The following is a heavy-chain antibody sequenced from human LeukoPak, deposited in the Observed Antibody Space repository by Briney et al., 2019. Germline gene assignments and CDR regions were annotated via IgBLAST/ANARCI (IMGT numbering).Heavy chain of an antibody. J-gene: IGHJ6*03. V-gene: IGHV4-34*01. CDR1: GGSFSGYY. CDR3: ATTYYYYMDV. Sequence: SETLSLTCAVYGGSFSGYYWSWIRQPPGKGLEWIGEINHSGSTNYNPSLKSRVTISVDTSKNQFSLKLSSVTAADTAVYYCATTYYYYMDVWGKGTTVTISS. CDR2: INHSGST.